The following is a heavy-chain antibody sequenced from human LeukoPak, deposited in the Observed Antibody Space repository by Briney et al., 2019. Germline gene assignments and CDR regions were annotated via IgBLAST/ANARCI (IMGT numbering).Heavy chain of an antibody. CDR3: ALRAGQDAFDI. CDR1: GFTFSSYG. D-gene: IGHD6-13*01. J-gene: IGHJ3*02. Sequence: GGSLRLSCAASGFTFSSYGMHWVRQAPGKGLEWVAVIWYDGSNKYYADSVKGRFTISRDNSKNTLYLQMNSLRAEDTAVYYCALRAGQDAFDIWGQGTMVTVSS. V-gene: IGHV3-33*01. CDR2: IWYDGSNK.